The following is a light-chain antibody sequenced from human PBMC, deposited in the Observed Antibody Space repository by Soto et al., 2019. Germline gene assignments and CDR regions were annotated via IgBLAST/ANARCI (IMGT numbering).Light chain of an antibody. CDR3: SSYTSNNTLV. Sequence: QSVLTQPASVAGSPGQSIAISCTGTSSDVGGFNYVSWYQQHPGKAPKLMIYDVSNRPSGVSNRFSGSKSGTTASLTISGLQAEDEADYYCSSYTSNNTLVFGGGTKVTVL. CDR1: SSDVGGFNY. J-gene: IGLJ2*01. V-gene: IGLV2-14*03. CDR2: DVS.